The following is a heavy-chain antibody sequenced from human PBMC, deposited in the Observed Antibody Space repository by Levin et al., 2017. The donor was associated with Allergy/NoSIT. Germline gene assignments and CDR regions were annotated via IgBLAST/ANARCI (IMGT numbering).Heavy chain of an antibody. J-gene: IGHJ4*02. Sequence: GGSLRLSCAASGFTFDDYAMHWVRQAPGKGLEWVSGISWNSGSIGYADSVKGRFTISRDNAKNSLYLQMNSLRAEDTALYYCAKGKGRYCSGGSCYSFDYWGQGTLVTVSS. V-gene: IGHV3-9*01. CDR2: ISWNSGSI. CDR3: AKGKGRYCSGGSCYSFDY. D-gene: IGHD2-15*01. CDR1: GFTFDDYA.